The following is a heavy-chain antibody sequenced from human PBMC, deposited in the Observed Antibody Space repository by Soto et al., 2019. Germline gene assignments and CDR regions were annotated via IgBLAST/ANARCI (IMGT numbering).Heavy chain of an antibody. J-gene: IGHJ5*02. CDR2: IYYSGAT. Sequence: QLQLQESGPGLVKPSETLSLTCAVSGGSISSTTYYWAWIRQPPGKGLEWVATIYYSGATYYNPSLKSRLTISVDTSKNQFSLRLTSVTAADTAMYYCARFGTSPNGNWFDPWGQGTLVTVSS. V-gene: IGHV4-39*01. CDR3: ARFGTSPNGNWFDP. CDR1: GGSISSTTYY. D-gene: IGHD3-10*01.